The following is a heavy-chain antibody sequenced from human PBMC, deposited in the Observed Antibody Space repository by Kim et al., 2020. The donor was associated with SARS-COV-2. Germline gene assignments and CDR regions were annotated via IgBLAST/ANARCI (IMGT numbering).Heavy chain of an antibody. Sequence: SVKVSCKASGDTFSRYAISWVRQAPGQGFEWMGGVIPMFGKASYAQKFQGSVSISADDSTSTAYMELRSLRFEDTAVYFCTRDPAKWFGDSVSYGMDVWGQGTTVIVSS. CDR1: GDTFSRYA. CDR3: TRDPAKWFGDSVSYGMDV. V-gene: IGHV1-69*13. D-gene: IGHD3-10*01. J-gene: IGHJ6*02. CDR2: VIPMFGKA.